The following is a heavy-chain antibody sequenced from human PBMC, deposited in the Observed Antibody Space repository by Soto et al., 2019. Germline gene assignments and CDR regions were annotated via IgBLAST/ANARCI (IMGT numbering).Heavy chain of an antibody. J-gene: IGHJ4*02. CDR1: GLTFSSYA. CDR3: AKNAYCTDGVCPYFFFDS. V-gene: IGHV3-23*01. CDR2: ISGSGGRT. Sequence: GGSLRLSCAASGLTFSSYAMRWVRQAPGKGLEWVSAISGSGGRTYYADSVKGRFTISRDNSKNTLYLQMNSLRAEDTAVYYCAKNAYCTDGVCPYFFFDSWGQGTLVTASP. D-gene: IGHD2-8*01.